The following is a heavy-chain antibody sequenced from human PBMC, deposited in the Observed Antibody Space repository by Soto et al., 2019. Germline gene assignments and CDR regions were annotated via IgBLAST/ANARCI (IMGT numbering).Heavy chain of an antibody. D-gene: IGHD1-7*01. CDR2: MYHSGST. Sequence: PSETLSLTCAVSGFSINRDYYWGWIRQPPGKGLEYIVSMYHSGSTYYNPSLKRGVSISVNTSKNQFSMKLASVTAADTSVYYCARFFNWNYQGPIYFWGQGILVTVSS. J-gene: IGHJ4*02. CDR3: ARFFNWNYQGPIYF. CDR1: GFSINRDYY. V-gene: IGHV4-38-2*01.